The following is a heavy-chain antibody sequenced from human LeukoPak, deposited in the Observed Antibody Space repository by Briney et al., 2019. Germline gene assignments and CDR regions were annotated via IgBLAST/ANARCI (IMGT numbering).Heavy chain of an antibody. CDR3: ARSDGSGSLDY. CDR2: ISSSSSYT. J-gene: IGHJ4*02. D-gene: IGHD3-10*01. CDR1: GFTFSDYY. V-gene: IGHV3-11*06. Sequence: GGSLRLSRAASGFTFSDYYMSWIRQAPGKGLEWVSYISSSSSYTNYADSVKGRFTISRDNAKNSLYLQMNSLRAEDTAVYYCARSDGSGSLDYWGQGTPVTVSS.